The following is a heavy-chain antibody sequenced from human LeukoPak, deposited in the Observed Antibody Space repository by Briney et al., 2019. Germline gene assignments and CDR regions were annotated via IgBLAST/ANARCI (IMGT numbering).Heavy chain of an antibody. J-gene: IGHJ4*02. CDR2: IYTSGST. D-gene: IGHD2-15*01. CDR1: GGSISSYY. Sequence: SETLSLTCTVSGGSISSYYWNWIRQPAGKGLEWIGRIYTSGSTNYNPSLKSRVTISVDTSKNQFSLKLSSVTAADTAVYYCASRYCSGGSCYSQGEYWGQGTLVTVSS. V-gene: IGHV4-4*07. CDR3: ASRYCSGGSCYSQGEY.